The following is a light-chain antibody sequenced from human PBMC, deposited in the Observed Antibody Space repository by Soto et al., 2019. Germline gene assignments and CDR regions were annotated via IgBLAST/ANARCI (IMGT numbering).Light chain of an antibody. V-gene: IGLV2-14*01. CDR2: DVS. J-gene: IGLJ1*01. Sequence: SVLTQPASVSGSPGQSITISCTGTSSDVGGYNYVSWYQQHPGKAPKLMIYDVSNRPSGVSNRFSGSKSGNTASLTISGLQAEDEADYYCRSYTSSSTLFGTGTKVTVL. CDR3: RSYTSSSTL. CDR1: SSDVGGYNY.